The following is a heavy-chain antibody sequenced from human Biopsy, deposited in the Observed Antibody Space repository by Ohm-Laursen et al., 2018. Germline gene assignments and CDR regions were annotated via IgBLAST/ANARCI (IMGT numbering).Heavy chain of an antibody. Sequence: ASEKVSCRVSGYSLTELSIHWVRQTGGKGLEWMGGFDREERKTVYAEKFQGRVTMTEDTSTDTVYMEVTSLRSDDTAVYYCATGPYYGTRFYYNVRPFDFWGQGTLVTVSS. CDR2: FDREERKT. D-gene: IGHD3-10*01. CDR3: ATGPYYGTRFYYNVRPFDF. CDR1: GYSLTELS. J-gene: IGHJ4*02. V-gene: IGHV1-24*01.